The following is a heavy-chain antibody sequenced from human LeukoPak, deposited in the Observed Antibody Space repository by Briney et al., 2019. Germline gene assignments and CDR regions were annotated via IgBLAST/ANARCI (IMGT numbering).Heavy chain of an antibody. CDR3: VRGALRDCSYTSCTRGNWFDP. Sequence: PGGSLRLSCAASGFTFSSHWMHWVRQAPEKGQVGVSHINADGSATYYAASVKGRFTISRDNARNTLYLQMHSLTAEDTGVYYCVRGALRDCSYTSCTRGNWFDPWGQGTLVTVSS. V-gene: IGHV3-74*01. J-gene: IGHJ5*02. CDR2: INADGSAT. D-gene: IGHD2-2*01. CDR1: GFTFSSHW.